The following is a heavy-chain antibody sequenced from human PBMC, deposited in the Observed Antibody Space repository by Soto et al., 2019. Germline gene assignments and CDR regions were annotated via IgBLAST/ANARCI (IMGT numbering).Heavy chain of an antibody. CDR1: GFSLSTSGVG. J-gene: IGHJ1*01. V-gene: IGHV2-5*02. CDR3: AHSTSPTTVTTSAEYFKH. Sequence: QITLKESGPTLVKPTQTLTLTCTFSGFSLSTSGVGVGWIRQPPGKAPEWLALVYCDDDNRYSPSLKSRLTIHKDTSKNHVLHTITNMDPVDTATYYCAHSTSPTTVTTSAEYFKHWGQGTLVTVSS. D-gene: IGHD4-17*01. CDR2: VYCDDDN.